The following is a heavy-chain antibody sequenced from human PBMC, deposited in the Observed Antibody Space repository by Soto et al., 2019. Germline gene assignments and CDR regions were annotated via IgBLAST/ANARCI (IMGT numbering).Heavy chain of an antibody. CDR3: ARAIDCSSTSCPRGWFDP. Sequence: GASVELCCKASGGTFGSCASSWLRQAKRQGLEWMGRIIPIFGIANYAQKFQGRVTITADKSTSTAYMELSSLRSEDTAVYYCARAIDCSSTSCPRGWFDPWGQGTLVTVSS. CDR2: IIPIFGIA. D-gene: IGHD2-2*01. CDR1: GGTFGSCA. J-gene: IGHJ5*02. V-gene: IGHV1-69*04.